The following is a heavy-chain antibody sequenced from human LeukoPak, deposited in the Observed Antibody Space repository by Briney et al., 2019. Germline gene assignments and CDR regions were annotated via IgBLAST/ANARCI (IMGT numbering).Heavy chain of an antibody. D-gene: IGHD3-16*01. CDR2: ISEDGRRR. CDR1: GFSFSSRW. CDR3: ARDWGWAFDP. V-gene: IGHV3-7*01. J-gene: IGHJ5*02. Sequence: GGSLRLSCVASGFSFSSRWMSWVRQAPGKGLEWVAHISEDGRRRDYVDSLRGRFTISRDNAKDSSFLELNSLRDEDTAVYYCARDWGWAFDPWGQGTLVTVFS.